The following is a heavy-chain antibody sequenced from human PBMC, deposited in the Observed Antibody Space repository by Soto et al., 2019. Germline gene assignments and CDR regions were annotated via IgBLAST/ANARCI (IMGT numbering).Heavy chain of an antibody. J-gene: IGHJ6*02. D-gene: IGHD2-8*01. Sequence: ASAKVSCKASGYTFTSYDINWVRQATGQGLEWMGWMNPNSGNTGYAQKFQGRVTMTRNTSISTAYMELSSLRSEDTAVYYCARVRGYCTSGVCYIHDYYYYYSMDVWGQGTTVTVSS. CDR1: GYTFTSYD. V-gene: IGHV1-8*01. CDR2: MNPNSGNT. CDR3: ARVRGYCTSGVCYIHDYYYYYSMDV.